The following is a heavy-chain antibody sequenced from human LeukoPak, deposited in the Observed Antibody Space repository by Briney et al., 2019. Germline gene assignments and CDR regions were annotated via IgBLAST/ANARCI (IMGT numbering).Heavy chain of an antibody. Sequence: GASVKVSCKASGYTFTSYFIHWVRQAPGQGLEWVGVLNPSDGSTTYAQKFQGRVTMTRDTSTSIVYMDLNSLRSEDTAVFYCARDLGSGQPGTIPGGLDYWGQGTLVTVSA. D-gene: IGHD1-7*01. CDR1: GYTFTSYF. CDR2: LNPSDGST. CDR3: ARDLGSGQPGTIPGGLDY. V-gene: IGHV1-46*01. J-gene: IGHJ4*02.